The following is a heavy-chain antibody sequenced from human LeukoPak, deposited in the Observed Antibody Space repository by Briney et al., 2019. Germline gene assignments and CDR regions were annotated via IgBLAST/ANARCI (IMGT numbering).Heavy chain of an antibody. CDR1: GFTFSDYY. J-gene: IGHJ4*02. CDR2: IYYSGST. V-gene: IGHV4-38-2*01. Sequence: GSLRLSCAASGFTFSDYYMSWIRQPPGKGLEWIGSIYYSGSTYYNPSLKSRVTISVDTSKNQFSLKLSSVTAADTAVYYCARWDLRNYFDYWGQGTLVTVSS. D-gene: IGHD1-26*01. CDR3: ARWDLRNYFDY.